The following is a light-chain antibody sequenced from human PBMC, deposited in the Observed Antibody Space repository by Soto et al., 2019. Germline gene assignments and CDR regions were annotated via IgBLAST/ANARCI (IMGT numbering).Light chain of an antibody. Sequence: EIVLTQSPGTLSLSPGDRATLSCRASQSVSNDYLAWYQQKPGQAPRLLIYGASIRATGIPDRFSGSGSGTDFTLKISRVEAEDVGVYYCMQALQTPLTFGGGTKVEIK. J-gene: IGKJ4*01. CDR3: MQALQTPLT. V-gene: IGKV3-20*01. CDR1: QSVSNDY. CDR2: GAS.